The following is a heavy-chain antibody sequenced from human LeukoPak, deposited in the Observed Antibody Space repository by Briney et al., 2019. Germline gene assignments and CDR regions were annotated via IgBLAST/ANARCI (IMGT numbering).Heavy chain of an antibody. J-gene: IGHJ4*02. D-gene: IGHD1/OR15-1a*01. CDR2: IYYSGST. CDR1: GGSISSSSYY. V-gene: IGHV4-39*01. Sequence: PSETLSLTCTVSGGSISSSSYYWGWIHQPPGKGLEWIGSIYYSGSTYYNPSLKSRVTISVDTSKNQFSLKLSSVTAAATAVYYCARMNTRNYLDYWGQGALVTVSS. CDR3: ARMNTRNYLDY.